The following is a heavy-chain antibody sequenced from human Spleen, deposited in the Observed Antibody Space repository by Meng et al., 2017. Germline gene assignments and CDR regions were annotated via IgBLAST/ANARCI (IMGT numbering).Heavy chain of an antibody. CDR1: GFTVGTYW. J-gene: IGHJ6*02. CDR3: ARAQHGAPYYYYYGMDV. Sequence: GESLKISCAASGFTVGTYWMSWVRQAPGKGLEWVSSISSSSSYIYYADSVKGRFTISRDNAKNSLYLQMNSLRAEDTAVYYCARAQHGAPYYYYYGMDVWGQGTTVTVSS. D-gene: IGHD1-1*01. V-gene: IGHV3-21*01. CDR2: ISSSSSYI.